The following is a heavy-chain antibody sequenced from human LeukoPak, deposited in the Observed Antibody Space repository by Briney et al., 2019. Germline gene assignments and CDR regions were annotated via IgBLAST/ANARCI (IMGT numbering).Heavy chain of an antibody. Sequence: PSETLSLTCTVSGGSVRSYYWTWMRQPPGKELEWLGYIYYTGTTNYNPSLKSRLTISADTSKDHFSLKLSSVTAADTAVYYCAREVTGTSGSFDYWGQGALVTVSS. CDR2: IYYTGTT. D-gene: IGHD6-19*01. J-gene: IGHJ4*02. CDR1: GGSVRSYY. CDR3: AREVTGTSGSFDY. V-gene: IGHV4-59*02.